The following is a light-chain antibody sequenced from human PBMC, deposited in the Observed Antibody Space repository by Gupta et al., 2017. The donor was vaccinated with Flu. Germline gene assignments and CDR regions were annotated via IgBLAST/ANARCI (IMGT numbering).Light chain of an antibody. J-gene: IGKJ4*01. V-gene: IGKV3-11*01. CDR3: QQRSNWPPLT. CDR1: QGVSSS. Sequence: EILLTQSPATLSLSPGERATPSCRASQGVSSSLAWYQQKPGQAPRLLIYDASNRATGVPARFSGSGSGTDFTLTISSLEPEDFAVYYCQQRSNWPPLTFGGGTKVEMK. CDR2: DAS.